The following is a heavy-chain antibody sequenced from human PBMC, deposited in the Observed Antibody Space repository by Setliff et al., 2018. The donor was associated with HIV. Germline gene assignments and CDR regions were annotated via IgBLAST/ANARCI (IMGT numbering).Heavy chain of an antibody. V-gene: IGHV4-4*07. Sequence: PSETLSLTCSVSGDSFTTYYWNWIRQPAGKGLEWIGRIYYTGSTNYNYSLDGRVSMSVDMSKSQFSLRLASVTAADTSVYYCARRWGIRGYSSWGQGTLVTVSS. CDR3: ARRWGIRGYSS. J-gene: IGHJ5*02. CDR1: GDSFTTYY. CDR2: IYYTGST. D-gene: IGHD5-18*01.